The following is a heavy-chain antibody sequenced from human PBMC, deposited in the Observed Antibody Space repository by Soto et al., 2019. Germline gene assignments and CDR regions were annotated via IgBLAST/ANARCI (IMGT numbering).Heavy chain of an antibody. Sequence: QVQLQESGPGLVKPAGTLSLTCAVSGDSISSFNWWNWVRQPPGKGLEWIGAIYRSGSTNYNSSLKRRVTISIDKSNNRFSLKLSSVTAADTAVYYCARVGRYFDLWGRGTLVTVSS. D-gene: IGHD1-26*01. J-gene: IGHJ2*01. CDR2: IYRSGST. CDR3: ARVGRYFDL. CDR1: GDSISSFNW. V-gene: IGHV4-4*02.